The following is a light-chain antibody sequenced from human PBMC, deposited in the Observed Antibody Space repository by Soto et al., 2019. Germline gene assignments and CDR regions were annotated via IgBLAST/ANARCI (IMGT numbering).Light chain of an antibody. CDR2: WAS. Sequence: DIVMTQSPDSLAVSLGERATINCKSSQSVLYSSNNKNYLAWYQQKPGQPPKLLIYWASTRESGVPDRFSGSGSGTDFTLTISSLQAEDFATYYCQQLHGYPITFGQGTRLEIK. J-gene: IGKJ5*01. CDR3: QQLHGYPIT. V-gene: IGKV4-1*01. CDR1: QSVLYSSNNKNY.